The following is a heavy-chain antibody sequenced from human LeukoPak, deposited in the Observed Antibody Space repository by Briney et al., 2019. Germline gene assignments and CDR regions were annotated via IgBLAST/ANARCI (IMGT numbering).Heavy chain of an antibody. J-gene: IGHJ4*02. V-gene: IGHV3-23*01. CDR2: ISGSGGST. CDR3: AKRGYYYDSSGYYYFDY. D-gene: IGHD3-22*01. Sequence: GGSLRLSCAASGFTFSSYAMSWVRQAPGKGLEWVSAISGSGGSTYSADSVKGRFTISRDNSKNTLYLQMNSLRAEDTAVYYCAKRGYYYDSSGYYYFDYWGQGTLVAVSS. CDR1: GFTFSSYA.